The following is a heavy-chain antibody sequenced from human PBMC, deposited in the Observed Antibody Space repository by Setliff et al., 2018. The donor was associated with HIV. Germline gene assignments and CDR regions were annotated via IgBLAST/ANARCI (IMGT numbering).Heavy chain of an antibody. V-gene: IGHV3-9*01. J-gene: IGHJ6*02. Sequence: PGGSLRLSCAASGFTFDDYTMHWVRQVPGKGLEWVSSIGWNGVSIAYADSVKGRFTISRDNAKNSLFLQMNSLRVEDTAVYYCARDYLYYNLYNGSPVYGMDVWGQGTTVTVSS. CDR1: GFTFDDYT. CDR3: ARDYLYYNLYNGSPVYGMDV. D-gene: IGHD3-3*01. CDR2: IGWNGVSI.